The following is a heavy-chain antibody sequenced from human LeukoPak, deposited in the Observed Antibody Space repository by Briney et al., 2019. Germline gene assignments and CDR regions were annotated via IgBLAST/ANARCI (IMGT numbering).Heavy chain of an antibody. J-gene: IGHJ3*02. CDR2: ISGSGGST. Sequence: GGSLRLSCAASGFTFSSYAMSWVRQAPGKGLEWVSAISGSGGSTYYADSVKGRFTISRDNSKNTLYLQMNSLRAEDTAVYYCAKLGGTQLWLDRPPDPPITFDIWGQGTMVTVSS. CDR1: GFTFSSYA. CDR3: AKLGGTQLWLDRPPDPPITFDI. D-gene: IGHD5-18*01. V-gene: IGHV3-23*01.